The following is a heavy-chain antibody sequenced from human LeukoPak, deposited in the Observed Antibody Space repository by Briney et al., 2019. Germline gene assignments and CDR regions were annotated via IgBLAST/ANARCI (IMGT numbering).Heavy chain of an antibody. CDR1: GGSISSGGYY. CDR3: ARVEWSSSPNSYFDY. Sequence: PSQTLSLTCTVSGGSISSGGYYWSWIRQHPGKGLEWIGYIYYSGSTYYNPSLKSRVTISVDTSKNQFSLKLSSVTAADTAVYYCARVEWSSSPNSYFDYWGQGTLVTVSS. J-gene: IGHJ4*02. CDR2: IYYSGST. D-gene: IGHD6-6*01. V-gene: IGHV4-31*03.